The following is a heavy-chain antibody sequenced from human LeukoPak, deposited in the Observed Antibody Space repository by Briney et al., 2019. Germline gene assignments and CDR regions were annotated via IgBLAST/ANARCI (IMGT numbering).Heavy chain of an antibody. CDR1: GFDFHNYM. D-gene: IGHD3-10*01. CDR2: ISWNGDTI. Sequence: GRSLRLSCAASGFDFHNYMMHWVRQAPGKGLEWVSEISWNGDTIGYADSVKGRFLISRDNARRSLYLQMNSLRLEDTAFYYCASTYGSGSYLHSWGQGTLVTVSS. CDR3: ASTYGSGSYLHS. V-gene: IGHV3-9*01. J-gene: IGHJ4*02.